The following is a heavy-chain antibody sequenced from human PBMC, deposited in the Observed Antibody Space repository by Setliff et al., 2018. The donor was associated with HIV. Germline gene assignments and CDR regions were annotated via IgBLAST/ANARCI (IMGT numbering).Heavy chain of an antibody. Sequence: KPSETLSLTCTVSGGLISSHIYQWGWIRQPPGKGLGWIGSIYYSGTTYYNPSLKSRLTISIDTSMNQFSLRLNALTAADTAVYYCARLGGNWGYWFDPWSQGTLVTVSS. CDR3: ARLGGNWGYWFDP. D-gene: IGHD7-27*01. J-gene: IGHJ5*02. V-gene: IGHV4-39*01. CDR1: GGLISSHIYQ. CDR2: IYYSGTT.